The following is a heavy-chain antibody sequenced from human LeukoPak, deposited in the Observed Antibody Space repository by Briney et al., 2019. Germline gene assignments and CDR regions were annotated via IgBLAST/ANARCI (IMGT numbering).Heavy chain of an antibody. V-gene: IGHV4-34*01. D-gene: IGHD3-10*01. CDR2: INHSGST. Sequence: SETLSLTCAVYGGSFSGYYWSWIRQPPGKGLEWIGEINHSGSTNYNPSLKSRVTISVDTSKNQFSLKLSSVTAADTAVYYCASPYYYGSGSYYFWGQGTLVTVSS. J-gene: IGHJ4*02. CDR1: GGSFSGYY. CDR3: ASPYYYGSGSYYF.